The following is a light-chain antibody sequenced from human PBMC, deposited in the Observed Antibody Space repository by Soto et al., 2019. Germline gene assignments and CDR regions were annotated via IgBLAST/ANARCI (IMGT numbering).Light chain of an antibody. CDR3: QQSYSTPRT. Sequence: DIQMTQSPSSLSASVGDRVTITCRASQSISSYLNWYQQKPGKAPKLMIYAASSLQSGVPSRFSGSGSGTDFTLTISRXQPEDFATYYCQQSYSTPRTFGQGTKVEIK. CDR1: QSISSY. CDR2: AAS. V-gene: IGKV1-39*01. J-gene: IGKJ1*01.